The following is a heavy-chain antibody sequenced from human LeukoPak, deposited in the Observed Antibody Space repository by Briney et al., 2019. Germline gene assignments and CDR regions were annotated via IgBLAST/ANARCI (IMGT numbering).Heavy chain of an antibody. CDR2: INSSGGST. Sequence: GSVKISCSASGCTFTSYYMRWVRQAPGQGLEWMGIINSSGGSTSYAQKFQGRITVTRDTSTSTVYIELSSPRSEDTAVYYCARDPDGDYGFDYWGQGTLVSVSS. CDR1: GCTFTSYY. V-gene: IGHV1-46*01. D-gene: IGHD4-17*01. J-gene: IGHJ4*02. CDR3: ARDPDGDYGFDY.